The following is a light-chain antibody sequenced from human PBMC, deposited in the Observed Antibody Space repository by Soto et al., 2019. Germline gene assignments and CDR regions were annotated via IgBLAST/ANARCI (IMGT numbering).Light chain of an antibody. CDR3: TSWTTSTTMI. Sequence: QSVLTQPASVSGSPGQSITISCKGTSSDIGAYNFVSWYQQHPGKSPKLMLYDVNIRPSGVSNRFSGSKSGNTASLTISGLQSEDEADYYCTSWTTSTTMIFGGGTQVTVL. CDR2: DVN. CDR1: SSDIGAYNF. J-gene: IGLJ2*01. V-gene: IGLV2-14*03.